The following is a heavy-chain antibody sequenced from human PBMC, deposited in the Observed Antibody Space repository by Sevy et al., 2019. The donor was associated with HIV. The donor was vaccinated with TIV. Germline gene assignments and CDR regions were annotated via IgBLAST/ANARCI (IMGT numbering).Heavy chain of an antibody. CDR2: IWSDGAYQ. D-gene: IGHD3-22*01. Sequence: GESLKISCAATGFTFSNYAMHWVRQAPGKGMEWVAIIWSDGAYQYDRDSVKGRFTISRDNSRNTLYQQMNNVRVEDTVVYYCARGGYYYDNSAYYALDSWGQGTLVTVSS. V-gene: IGHV3-33*01. J-gene: IGHJ4*02. CDR3: ARGGYYYDNSAYYALDS. CDR1: GFTFSNYA.